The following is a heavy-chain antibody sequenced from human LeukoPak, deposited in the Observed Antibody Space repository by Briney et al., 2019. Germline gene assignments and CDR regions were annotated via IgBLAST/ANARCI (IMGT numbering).Heavy chain of an antibody. V-gene: IGHV3-64*01. D-gene: IGHD6-19*01. CDR1: GFTFSSYA. J-gene: IGHJ4*02. Sequence: GGSLRLSCAASGFTFSSYAMHWVRQAPGEGLEYVSAISSNGGSTYYANPVKGRFTISRDNSKNTLYLQMGSLRAEDMAVYYCARDWTVAVAGTDYWGQGTLVTVSS. CDR2: ISSNGGST. CDR3: ARDWTVAVAGTDY.